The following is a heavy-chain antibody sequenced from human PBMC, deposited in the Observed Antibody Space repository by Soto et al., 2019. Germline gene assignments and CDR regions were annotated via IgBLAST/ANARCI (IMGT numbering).Heavy chain of an antibody. J-gene: IGHJ4*02. CDR3: VRSNGYDNIDY. CDR1: GYTFTSYA. D-gene: IGHD5-12*01. Sequence: QVQVVQSGAEVKKPGASVKVSCKASGYTFTSYAMHWVRQAPGQRLEWMGWINAGNGNTKYSQKFQGRVTITRDTSATTAYMELSSLRSEDTAVYYCVRSNGYDNIDYWGQGTLVTVSS. V-gene: IGHV1-3*01. CDR2: INAGNGNT.